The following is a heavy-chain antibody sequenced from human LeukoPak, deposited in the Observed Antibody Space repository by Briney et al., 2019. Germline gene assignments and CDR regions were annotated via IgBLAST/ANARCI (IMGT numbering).Heavy chain of an antibody. CDR3: ARDPGYCSGGSCYSPLAGFDP. CDR1: GGFISSGGYY. CDR2: IYYSGST. J-gene: IGHJ5*02. V-gene: IGHV4-31*03. D-gene: IGHD2-15*01. Sequence: SQTLSLTCTVSGGFISSGGYYWRWIRQPPGKGLEWFGYIYYSGSTYYHPSLKSRVTISVDTSKNQFSLKLSSVTAADTAVYYCARDPGYCSGGSCYSPLAGFDPWGQGTLVTVSS.